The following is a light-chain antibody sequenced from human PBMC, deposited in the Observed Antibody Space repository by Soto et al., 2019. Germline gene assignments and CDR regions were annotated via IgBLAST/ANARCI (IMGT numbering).Light chain of an antibody. Sequence: EIVMTQSPGTLSLSPGERATLSCRASQSVSSSYLAWYQQKPGQAPRLLIYGASNRATGIPDRFSGSGSGTDFTLTISRLEPEDFAVYYCQHSGSSPPLTFGGGTKVEIK. CDR2: GAS. V-gene: IGKV3-20*01. J-gene: IGKJ4*01. CDR1: QSVSSSY. CDR3: QHSGSSPPLT.